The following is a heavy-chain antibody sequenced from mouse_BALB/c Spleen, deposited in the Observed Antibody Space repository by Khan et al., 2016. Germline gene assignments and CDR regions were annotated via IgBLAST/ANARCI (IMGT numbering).Heavy chain of an antibody. CDR1: GFSLTSYG. CDR2: IWSDGST. J-gene: IGHJ4*01. CDR3: ARRDDGGGAMDY. Sequence: VQLQESGPGLVAPSQSLSITCTVSGFSLTSYGVHWVRQPPGKGLEWLVVIWSDGSTTYNSALKSRLSNSKDNSKSQVFLKMNSLQTDDTAMYYCARRDDGGGAMDYWGQGTSVTVSS. D-gene: IGHD2-3*01. V-gene: IGHV2-6*02.